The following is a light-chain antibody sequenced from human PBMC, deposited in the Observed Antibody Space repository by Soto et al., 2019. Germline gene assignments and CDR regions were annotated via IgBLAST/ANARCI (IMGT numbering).Light chain of an antibody. CDR3: QHYNTYPWT. Sequence: DIQMTKSPSTVSASVGDRGTITCRASQSISSWVAWYQQKPGKGPKLLIYKASHLESGVPSRFSGSGSGTEFTLTSSSLHPGDFATYYCQHYNTYPWTFGHGTKVDIK. J-gene: IGKJ1*01. V-gene: IGKV1-5*03. CDR2: KAS. CDR1: QSISSW.